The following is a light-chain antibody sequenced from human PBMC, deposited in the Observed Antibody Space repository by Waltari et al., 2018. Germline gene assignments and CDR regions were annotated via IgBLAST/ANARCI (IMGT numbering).Light chain of an antibody. V-gene: IGLV2-23*02. J-gene: IGLJ3*02. CDR1: SSDVGDYNL. Sequence: QSALTQPASVSGSPGQSITISCTGTSSDVGDYNLVSWYQQHAGQVPKLIIYEVNKRPAWFSTRFSGSRSGNTASLTISGLQAEDEATYFCCSYAGTTSWLFGGGTKVTVL. CDR3: CSYAGTTSWL. CDR2: EVN.